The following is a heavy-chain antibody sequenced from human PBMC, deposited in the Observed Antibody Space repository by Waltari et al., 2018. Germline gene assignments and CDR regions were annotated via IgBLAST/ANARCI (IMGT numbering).Heavy chain of an antibody. CDR1: GFTFSSYW. V-gene: IGHV3-7*03. CDR2: IKQDGSEK. D-gene: IGHD3-3*01. CDR3: ASCGTYYDFWSGYWSGRRCDAFDI. J-gene: IGHJ3*02. Sequence: EVQLVESGGGLVQPGGSLRLSCAASGFTFSSYWMSWVRQAPGKGREWVANIKQDGSEKYYVDSVKGRFTISRDNAKNSLYLQMNSLRAEDTAVYYCASCGTYYDFWSGYWSGRRCDAFDIWGQGTMVTVSS.